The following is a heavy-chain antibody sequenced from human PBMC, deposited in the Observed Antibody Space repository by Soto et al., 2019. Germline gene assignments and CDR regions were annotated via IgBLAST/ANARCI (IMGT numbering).Heavy chain of an antibody. CDR3: ARGRGRYSSGWSWFDP. Sequence: SETLSLTCGVSGGTIRSPDWWTWVRQPPGKGLEWIGEIFQSGSTNYTPSLESRVTISVDKSKNQFSLTLTSVTAADTAVYFCARGRGRYSSGWSWFDPWGQGILVTSPQ. CDR1: GGTIRSPDW. D-gene: IGHD6-19*01. CDR2: IFQSGST. J-gene: IGHJ5*02. V-gene: IGHV4-4*02.